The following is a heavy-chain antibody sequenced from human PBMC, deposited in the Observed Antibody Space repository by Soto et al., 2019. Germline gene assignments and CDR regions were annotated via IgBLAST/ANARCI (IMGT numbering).Heavy chain of an antibody. V-gene: IGHV4-30-4*01. CDR2: IHYSGST. CDR1: GGSISSDDYY. CDR3: ARTYGSSWKNYYYYYGMDV. Sequence: SETLSLTCTVSGGSISSDDYYWIWIRQPPGKGLEWIGYIHYSGSTYSKPSLKSRVTISMDTSKNQFSLKLSSVTAADTAVYYCARTYGSSWKNYYYYYGMDVWGQGTTVTVSS. J-gene: IGHJ6*02. D-gene: IGHD6-13*01.